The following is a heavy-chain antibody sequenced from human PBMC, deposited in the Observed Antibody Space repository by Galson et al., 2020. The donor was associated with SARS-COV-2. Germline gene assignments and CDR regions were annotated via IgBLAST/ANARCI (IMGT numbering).Heavy chain of an antibody. J-gene: IGHJ5*02. CDR3: VRGDSEFSP. V-gene: IGHV4-59*01. CDR1: GASIYSSW. Sequence: ASETLSLTCTVSGASIYSSWWTWIRQSPEKGLEWIGSTYYSGDTNYNPSLKGRVTMSVDTSQNHFSLTLMSVTTADSAMYYCVRGDSEFSPWGQGIPVTVS. CDR2: TYYSGDT. D-gene: IGHD3-16*02.